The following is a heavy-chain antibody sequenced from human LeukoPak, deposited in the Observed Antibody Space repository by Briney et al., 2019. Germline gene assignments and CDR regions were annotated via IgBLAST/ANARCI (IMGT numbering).Heavy chain of an antibody. CDR3: ARYGGGWYGNNWFDP. D-gene: IGHD6-19*01. Sequence: PSETLSLTCAVYGESFSGYYWSWIRQPPGKGLEWIGEINHSGSTNYNPSLKSRVTMSVDTSKNQFSLKLSSVTAADTAVYYCARYGGGWYGNNWFDPWGQGTLVTVSS. CDR1: GESFSGYY. V-gene: IGHV4-34*10. CDR2: INHSGST. J-gene: IGHJ5*02.